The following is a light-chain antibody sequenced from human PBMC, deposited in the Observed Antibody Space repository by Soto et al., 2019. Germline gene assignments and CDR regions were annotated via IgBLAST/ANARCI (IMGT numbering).Light chain of an antibody. CDR3: QSYDSSLRLV. J-gene: IGLJ2*01. V-gene: IGLV1-40*01. CDR2: GNS. Sequence: QSVLTQPPSVSGALGLRVTISCTGSSSKIGAGYDVHWYQQLPGTAPKLLIYGNSNRPSGVPDRFSGSKSGTSASLAITGLQAEDGADYYCQSYDSSLRLVFGGGTKVTVL. CDR1: SSKIGAGYD.